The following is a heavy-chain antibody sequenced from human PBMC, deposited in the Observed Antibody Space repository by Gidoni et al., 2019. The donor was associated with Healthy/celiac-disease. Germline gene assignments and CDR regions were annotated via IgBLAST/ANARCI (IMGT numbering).Heavy chain of an antibody. CDR2: IYYSGST. Sequence: QVQLQESGTGLVKPPETLSLTCTVSGGSISVGSYPWGWIRQPPGKGLEWIGYIYYSGSTNYNPSLKSRVTISVDTSKNQFSLKLSSVTAADTAVYYCAREGFSDCSSTSCFPNAFDIWGQGTMVTVSS. V-gene: IGHV4-61*01. CDR1: GGSISVGSYP. CDR3: AREGFSDCSSTSCFPNAFDI. D-gene: IGHD2-2*01. J-gene: IGHJ3*02.